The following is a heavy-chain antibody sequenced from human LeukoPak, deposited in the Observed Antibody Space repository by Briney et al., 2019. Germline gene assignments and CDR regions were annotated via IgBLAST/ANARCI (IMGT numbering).Heavy chain of an antibody. V-gene: IGHV3-30*01. CDR2: IPYDGSNK. J-gene: IGHJ4*02. CDR1: GFTFSSYA. D-gene: IGHD3-9*01. CDR3: ATGYYIF. Sequence: GGSLRLSCAASGFTFSSYAMHWVRQAPGKGLEWVAVIPYDGSNKYYADSVKGRFTISRDNSKNTLYLQMNSLRAEDTAVYYCATGYYIFWGQGTLVTVSS.